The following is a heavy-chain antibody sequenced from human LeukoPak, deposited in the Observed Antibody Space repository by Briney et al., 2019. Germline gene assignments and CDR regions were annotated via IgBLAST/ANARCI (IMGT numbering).Heavy chain of an antibody. D-gene: IGHD6-13*01. J-gene: IGHJ5*02. V-gene: IGHV4-34*01. CDR1: GGSFSGYY. CDR3: ARVRRSRPNYNWFDP. Sequence: SETLSLTCAVYGGSFSGYYWSWIRQPPGKGLEWIGEINHSGSTNYNPSLKSRVTISVDTSKNQFSLKLSSVTAADTAVYYCARVRRSRPNYNWFDPWGQGTLVTVSS. CDR2: INHSGST.